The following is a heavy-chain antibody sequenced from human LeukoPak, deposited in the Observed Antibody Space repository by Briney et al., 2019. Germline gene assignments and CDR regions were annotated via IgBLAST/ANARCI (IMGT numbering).Heavy chain of an antibody. CDR1: GYSISSGYY. CDR3: ARSYSSLTGTTGY. D-gene: IGHD1-7*01. V-gene: IGHV4-38-2*02. J-gene: IGHJ4*02. Sequence: PSETLSLTCTVSGYSISSGYYWGWIRPPPGKGVEWIGSIYHSGSTYYNPSLKSRVTISVDTSKNQFSLKLSSVTAADTAVYYCARSYSSLTGTTGYWGQGTLVTVSS. CDR2: IYHSGST.